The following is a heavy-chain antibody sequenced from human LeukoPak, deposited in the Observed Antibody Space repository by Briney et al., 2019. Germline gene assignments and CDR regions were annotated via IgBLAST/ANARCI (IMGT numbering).Heavy chain of an antibody. J-gene: IGHJ4*02. V-gene: IGHV3-48*02. CDR3: ARDTNSGSYIIIDY. CDR2: ISSSSSTI. D-gene: IGHD1-26*01. Sequence: GGPLRLSCAASGFTFSSYSMNWVRQAPGKGLEWVSYISSSSSTIYYADSVKGRFTISRDNAKNSLYLQMNSLRDEDTAVYYCARDTNSGSYIIIDYWGQGTLVTVSS. CDR1: GFTFSSYS.